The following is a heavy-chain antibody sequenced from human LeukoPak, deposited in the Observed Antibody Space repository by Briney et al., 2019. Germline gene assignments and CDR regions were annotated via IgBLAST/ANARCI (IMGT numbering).Heavy chain of an antibody. CDR3: ARVRREGLSVVVITVIDY. CDR1: GYTFTGYY. D-gene: IGHD3-22*01. V-gene: IGHV1-2*04. CDR2: INPNSGGT. J-gene: IGHJ4*02. Sequence: GASVKVSCKASGYTFTGYYMHWVRQAPGQGLEWMGWINPNSGGTNYAQKFQGWVTMTTDTSTSTAYMELRSLRSDDTAVYYCARVRREGLSVVVITVIDYWGQGTLVTVSS.